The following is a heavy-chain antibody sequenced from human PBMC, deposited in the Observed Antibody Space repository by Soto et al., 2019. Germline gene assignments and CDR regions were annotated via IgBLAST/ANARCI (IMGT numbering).Heavy chain of an antibody. V-gene: IGHV4-34*01. CDR2: INHSGST. D-gene: IGHD6-13*01. Sequence: QVQLQQWGAGLLKPSETLSLTCAVYGGSFSGYYWSWIRQPPGKGLEWIGEINHSGSTNYNPSFKSRVTISVDTSKNQFSLKLSSVTAADTAVYYCARHPVIPGVAAAGTFDYWGQGTLVTVSS. J-gene: IGHJ4*02. CDR3: ARHPVIPGVAAAGTFDY. CDR1: GGSFSGYY.